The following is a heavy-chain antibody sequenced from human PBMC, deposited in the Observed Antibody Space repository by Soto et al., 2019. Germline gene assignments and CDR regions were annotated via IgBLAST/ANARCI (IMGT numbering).Heavy chain of an antibody. CDR3: ARGKGSPRGDWFDP. J-gene: IGHJ5*02. D-gene: IGHD3-16*01. V-gene: IGHV3-21*01. CDR1: GFTFSSYS. CDR2: ISSSSSYI. Sequence: EVQLVESGGGLVKPGGSLRLSCAASGFTFSSYSMNWVRQAPGKGLEWVSSISSSSSYIYYADSVKGRFTISRDNAKNSLYLQMNSLRAEDTAVYYCARGKGSPRGDWFDPWGQGTLVTVSS.